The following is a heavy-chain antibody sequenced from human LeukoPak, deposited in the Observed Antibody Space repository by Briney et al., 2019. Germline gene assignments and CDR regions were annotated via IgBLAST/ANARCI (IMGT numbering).Heavy chain of an antibody. CDR2: INPNSGGT. V-gene: IGHV1-2*02. J-gene: IGHJ4*02. CDR3: ARVSIAAAGTLKLDY. CDR1: GYTFTGYY. Sequence: GASVKVSCKASGYTFTGYYMHWVRQAPGQGLEWMGWINPNSGGTNYAQKFQGRVTMTRDTSIGTAYMELSRLRSDDTAVYYCARVSIAAAGTLKLDYWGQGTLVTVSS. D-gene: IGHD6-13*01.